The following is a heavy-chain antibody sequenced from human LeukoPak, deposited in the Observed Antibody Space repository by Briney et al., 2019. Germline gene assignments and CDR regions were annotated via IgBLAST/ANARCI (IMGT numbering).Heavy chain of an antibody. CDR2: IYYSGST. D-gene: IGHD3-10*01. CDR3: ASRYGSGSYGFDY. V-gene: IGHV4-61*10. Sequence: PSETLSPTCTVSGGSISSGSYYWSWIRQPAGKGLEWIGYIYYSGSTNYNPSLKSRVTISVDTSKNQFSLKLSSVTAADTAVYYCASRYGSGSYGFDYWGQGTLVTVSS. J-gene: IGHJ4*02. CDR1: GGSISSGSYY.